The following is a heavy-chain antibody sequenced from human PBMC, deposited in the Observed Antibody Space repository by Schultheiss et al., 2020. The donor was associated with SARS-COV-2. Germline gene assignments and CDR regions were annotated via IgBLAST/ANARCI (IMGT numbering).Heavy chain of an antibody. V-gene: IGHV4-39*07. Sequence: SQTLSLTCTVSGGSISSGSYYWGWIRQPPGKGLEWIGSIYTSGSTNYNPSLKSRVTISVDTSKNQFSLKLSSVTAADTAVYYCARGHLVYYYGMDVWGQGTTVTVSS. CDR1: GGSISSGSYY. J-gene: IGHJ6*02. CDR2: IYTSGST. CDR3: ARGHLVYYYGMDV.